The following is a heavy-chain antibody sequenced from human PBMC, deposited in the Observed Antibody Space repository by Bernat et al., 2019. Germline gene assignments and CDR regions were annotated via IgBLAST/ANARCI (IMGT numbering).Heavy chain of an antibody. V-gene: IGHV3-48*01. D-gene: IGHD5-18*01. J-gene: IGHJ4*02. CDR1: GFTFSSYS. CDR3: ARDRGYSYVREFPDY. Sequence: EVQLVESGGGLVQPGGSLRLSCAASGFTFSSYSMNWVRQAPGKGLEWVSYISSSSSTIYYADHVKGRFTISRDNAKNSLYLQMNSLRAEDTAVYYCARDRGYSYVREFPDYWGQGTLVTVSS. CDR2: ISSSSSTI.